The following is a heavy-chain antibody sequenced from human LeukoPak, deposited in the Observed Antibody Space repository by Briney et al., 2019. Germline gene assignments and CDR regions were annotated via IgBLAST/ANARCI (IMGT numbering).Heavy chain of an antibody. CDR2: IRYDGSNK. D-gene: IGHD3-10*01. V-gene: IGHV3-30*02. Sequence: GGSLRLSCAASGFTFSSYGMHWVRQAPGKGLEWVAFIRYDGSNKYYADSVKGRFTISRDNSKNTLYLQMNSLRAEDTAVYYCARGAIYYYGSEYYFDYWGQGTLVTVSS. CDR3: ARGAIYYYGSEYYFDY. CDR1: GFTFSSYG. J-gene: IGHJ4*02.